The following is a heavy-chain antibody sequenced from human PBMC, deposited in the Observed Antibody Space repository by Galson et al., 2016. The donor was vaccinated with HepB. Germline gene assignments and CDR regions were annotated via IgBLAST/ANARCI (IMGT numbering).Heavy chain of an antibody. J-gene: IGHJ2*01. D-gene: IGHD3-3*01. CDR3: ATTLGLRFLEWSGGYWYFDL. Sequence: SETLSLTCAVSGGSISSSNWWNWVRQSPGKGLEWIGKIYYSGSTNYNPSLKSRVTMSVDKSKNQFSLKLTSLTAADTAVYYCATTLGLRFLEWSGGYWYFDLWGRGTLVTVSS. CDR1: GGSISSSNW. V-gene: IGHV4-4*02. CDR2: IYYSGST.